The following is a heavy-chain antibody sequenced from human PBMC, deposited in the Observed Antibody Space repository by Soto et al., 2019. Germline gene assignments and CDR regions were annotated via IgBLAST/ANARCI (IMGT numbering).Heavy chain of an antibody. CDR1: GYTFTGCY. Sequence: QVQLVQSGAEVKKPGASVKVSCKTSGYTFTGCYIHWVRQAPGQGLEWMGCINPNSGATNYAQKFRGWVTMTSDTSISTAYMVVSRLTSADTAVSYCSPGPTTHSWGQGTLVTVSS. CDR3: SPGPTTHS. D-gene: IGHD1-1*01. J-gene: IGHJ4*02. V-gene: IGHV1-2*04. CDR2: INPNSGAT.